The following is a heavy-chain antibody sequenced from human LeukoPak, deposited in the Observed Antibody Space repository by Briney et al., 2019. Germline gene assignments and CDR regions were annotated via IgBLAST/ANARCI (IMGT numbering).Heavy chain of an antibody. D-gene: IGHD5-18*01. J-gene: IGHJ4*02. CDR2: IYPGDSDT. CDR1: GYSFTTYR. Sequence: GESLKISCKGSGYSFTTYRIVWVRQMPGKGLEWMGIIYPGDSDTTYSPSFQGQVTISVDQSVSTAYLQWSSLKASDTAIYYCAGQNNYGYCDYWGQGTLVTVSS. V-gene: IGHV5-51*01. CDR3: AGQNNYGYCDY.